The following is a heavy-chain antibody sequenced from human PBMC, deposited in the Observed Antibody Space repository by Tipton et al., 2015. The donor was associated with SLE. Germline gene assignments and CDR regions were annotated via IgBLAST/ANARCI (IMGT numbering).Heavy chain of an antibody. CDR3: ATSLGYCSGGSCYSSYYYYYGMDV. CDR2: IFYTGST. CDR1: GGSISSLS. V-gene: IGHV4-59*12. Sequence: TLSLTCTVSGGSISSLSWSWIRQPPGKRLEWIGYIFYTGSTNYNPSLKSRVAMSVDTSKNQFSLKLSSVTAADTAVYYCATSLGYCSGGSCYSSYYYYYGMDVWGQGTTVTVSS. J-gene: IGHJ6*02. D-gene: IGHD2-15*01.